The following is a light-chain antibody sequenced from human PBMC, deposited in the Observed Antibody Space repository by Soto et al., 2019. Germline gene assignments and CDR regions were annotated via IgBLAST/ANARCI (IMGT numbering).Light chain of an antibody. CDR3: QHYGSLVLT. J-gene: IGKJ4*01. V-gene: IGKV3-20*01. CDR2: GAS. CDR1: QSVSSTY. Sequence: EIVLTQSPGTLSLSPGERAILSCRVSQSVSSTYLAWYQQKPGQAPRLLIYGASSRATGIPDRFSGSGSGTDFTLTISRLEPEDFAVYYCQHYGSLVLTFGGGTKVEIK.